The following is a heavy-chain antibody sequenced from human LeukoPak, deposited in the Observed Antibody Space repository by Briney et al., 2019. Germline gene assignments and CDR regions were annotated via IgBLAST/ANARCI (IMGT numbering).Heavy chain of an antibody. CDR2: ISAYNGNT. V-gene: IGHV1-18*01. CDR1: GYTFTSYG. D-gene: IGHD3-10*01. J-gene: IGHJ5*02. CDR3: ARWVTMVSNTEGWFDP. Sequence: VASVKVSCKASGYTFTSYGISWVRQAPGQGLEWMGWISAYNGNTNYAQKLQGRVTMTTDTSTSTAYMELRSLRSDDTAVYYCARWVTMVSNTEGWFDPWGQGTLVTVSS.